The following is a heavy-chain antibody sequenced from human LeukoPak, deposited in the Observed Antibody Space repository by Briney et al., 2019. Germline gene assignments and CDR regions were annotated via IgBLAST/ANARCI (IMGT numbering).Heavy chain of an antibody. CDR2: ISSSSSYI. D-gene: IGHD5-18*01. CDR1: GFTFSSYS. CDR3: ARVYSYEPPGLDY. Sequence: GGSLRLSCAASGFTFSSYSMNWVRQAPGKGLEWVSSISSSSSYIYYADSVKGRFTISRDNAKNSLYLQMNSLRAEDTAVYYCARVYSYEPPGLDYWGQGTLVTVSS. V-gene: IGHV3-21*01. J-gene: IGHJ4*02.